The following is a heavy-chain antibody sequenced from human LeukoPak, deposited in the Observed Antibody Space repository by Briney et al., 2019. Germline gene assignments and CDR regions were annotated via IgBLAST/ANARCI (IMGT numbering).Heavy chain of an antibody. Sequence: GGSLRLSCEASGFSFSSYGLHWVRQAPGKGPEWVAFIRYDGTNKYYADSVKGRFTISRDNSKNTLSLQMNNLRVDDTAVYYCAKDRWLQGYFDYWGQGTLVTVSS. D-gene: IGHD5-24*01. CDR1: GFSFSSYG. CDR3: AKDRWLQGYFDY. J-gene: IGHJ4*02. V-gene: IGHV3-30*02. CDR2: IRYDGTNK.